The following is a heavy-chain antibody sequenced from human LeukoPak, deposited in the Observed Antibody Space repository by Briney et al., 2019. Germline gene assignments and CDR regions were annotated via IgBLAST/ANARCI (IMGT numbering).Heavy chain of an antibody. CDR2: NSAYNGNT. CDR1: GYTFTSYV. V-gene: IGHV1-18*01. CDR3: ASTTYYDNSGYLSY. D-gene: IGHD3-22*01. Sequence: ASVKVSCKASGYTFTSYVISWVRQAPGQGLEWMGWNSAYNGNTIYAQKLQGGVTMTTDTSTSTAYMELRSLRSDDTAVYYCASTTYYDNSGYLSYWGQGTLVTVSP. J-gene: IGHJ4*02.